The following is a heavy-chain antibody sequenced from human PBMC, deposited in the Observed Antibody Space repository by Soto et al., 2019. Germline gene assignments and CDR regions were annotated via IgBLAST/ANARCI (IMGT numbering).Heavy chain of an antibody. D-gene: IGHD3-10*01. CDR3: AKPFYISLGNTFDI. CDR2: VSGPDGAT. J-gene: IGHJ3*02. Sequence: EVQLLESGGGLVQPGGSLRLSCAASGFTFSTHAMSWVRQAPGKGLEWVSAVSGPDGATYYTDSVKGRFTISRDSSKNSLYLQMNSLRAEDTAVYYCAKPFYISLGNTFDIWGQGTTVTVSS. CDR1: GFTFSTHA. V-gene: IGHV3-23*01.